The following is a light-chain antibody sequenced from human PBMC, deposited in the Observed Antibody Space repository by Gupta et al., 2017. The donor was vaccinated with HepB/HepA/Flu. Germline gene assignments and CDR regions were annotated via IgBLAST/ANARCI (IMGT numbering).Light chain of an antibody. J-gene: IGLJ7*01. CDR3: ASWDDSLNALV. Sequence: QSVLTQPPSSSGAPGQRVTFSCSGTNSNIGRNSVNWYQQLPGTAPKLLIYSNYQRPSGVPDRFSGSKSGTSASLAISGLQSEDEADYYCASWDDSLNALVFGGGTKLTVL. CDR1: NSNIGRNS. V-gene: IGLV1-44*01. CDR2: SNY.